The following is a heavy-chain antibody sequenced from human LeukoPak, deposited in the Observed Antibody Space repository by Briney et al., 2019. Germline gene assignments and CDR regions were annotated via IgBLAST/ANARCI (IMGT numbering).Heavy chain of an antibody. Sequence: PGESLKISCKGSGYSFTSYWISWVRQMPGKGLEWMGRIDPSDSYTNYSPSFQGHVTISADKSISTAYLQWSSLKASDTAMYYCARFVGEWIRLWAHDYWGQGTLVTVSS. D-gene: IGHD5-18*01. V-gene: IGHV5-10-1*01. CDR1: GYSFTSYW. CDR3: ARFVGEWIRLWAHDY. CDR2: IDPSDSYT. J-gene: IGHJ4*02.